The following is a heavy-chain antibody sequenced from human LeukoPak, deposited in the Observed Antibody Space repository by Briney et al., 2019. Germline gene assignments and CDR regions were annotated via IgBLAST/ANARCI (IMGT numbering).Heavy chain of an antibody. Sequence: GGSLRLSCAASGFTFSSYGMHWVRQAPGKGLEWVAVISYDGSNKYYADSVKGRFTISRDNSKNTLYLQMNSLRAEDTAVYYCAKAYSSSWYELYAFDMWGQGTMVTVSS. CDR3: AKAYSSSWYELYAFDM. V-gene: IGHV3-30*18. D-gene: IGHD6-13*01. CDR1: GFTFSSYG. CDR2: ISYDGSNK. J-gene: IGHJ3*02.